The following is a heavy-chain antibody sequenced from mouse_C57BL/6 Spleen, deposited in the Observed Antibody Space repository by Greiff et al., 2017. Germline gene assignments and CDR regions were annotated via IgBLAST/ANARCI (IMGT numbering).Heavy chain of an antibody. D-gene: IGHD2-5*01. CDR3: ARSGYSNYSAWFAY. CDR1: GYSFTGYF. CDR2: INPYNGDT. V-gene: IGHV1-20*01. Sequence: EVQLQQSGPELVKPGDSVKISCKASGYSFTGYFMNWVMQSHGKSLEWIGRINPYNGDTFYNQKFKGKATLTVDKSSSTAHMELRSLTSEDYAVYYCARSGYSNYSAWFAYWGQGTLVTVSA. J-gene: IGHJ3*01.